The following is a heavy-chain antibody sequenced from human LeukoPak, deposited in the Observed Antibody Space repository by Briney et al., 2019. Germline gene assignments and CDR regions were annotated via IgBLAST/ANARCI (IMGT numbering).Heavy chain of an antibody. CDR1: GFTFSSYW. CDR3: AKDRALGYCSGGSCYGPLFDY. Sequence: GGSLRLSCAVSGFTFSSYWMHWVRQAPGKGLVWVSRIDRDGSRINYADSVKGRFTISRDNGKNTLFLQMNSLRAEDAAVYYCAKDRALGYCSGGSCYGPLFDYWGQGTLVTVTS. J-gene: IGHJ4*02. V-gene: IGHV3-74*01. D-gene: IGHD2-15*01. CDR2: IDRDGSRI.